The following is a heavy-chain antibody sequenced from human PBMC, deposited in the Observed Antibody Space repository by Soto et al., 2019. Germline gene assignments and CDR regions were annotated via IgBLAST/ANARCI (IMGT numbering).Heavy chain of an antibody. CDR3: ARLISLYYLSEGFDP. V-gene: IGHV1-69*13. D-gene: IGHD3-10*01. CDR2: IIPIFGTA. Sequence: ASVKVSCTASGGTFSSYAISWVRQAPGQGLEWMGGIIPIFGTANYAQKFQGRVTITADESTSTAYMELSSLRFEDTAVYYCARLISLYYLSEGFDPWGQGTLVTVSS. CDR1: GGTFSSYA. J-gene: IGHJ5*02.